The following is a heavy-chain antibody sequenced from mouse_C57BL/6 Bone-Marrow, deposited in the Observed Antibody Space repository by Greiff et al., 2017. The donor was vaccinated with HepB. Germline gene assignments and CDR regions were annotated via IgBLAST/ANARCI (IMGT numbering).Heavy chain of an antibody. Sequence: EVNVVESGGGLVQSGRSLRLSCATSGFTFSDFYMEWVRQAPGKGLEWIAASRNKANDYTTEYSASVKGRFIVSRDTSQSILYLQMNALRAEDTAIYYCARDAWDYYAMDYWGQGTSVTVSS. J-gene: IGHJ4*01. CDR3: ARDAWDYYAMDY. CDR1: GFTFSDFY. CDR2: SRNKANDYTT. D-gene: IGHD4-1*01. V-gene: IGHV7-1*01.